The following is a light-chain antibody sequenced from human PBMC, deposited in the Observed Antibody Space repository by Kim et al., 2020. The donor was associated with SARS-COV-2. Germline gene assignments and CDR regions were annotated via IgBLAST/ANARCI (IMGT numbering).Light chain of an antibody. V-gene: IGKV1-27*01. Sequence: GDRVTITCRSSQDISKLLAWYQQKPGKAPNLLIFRAYVLQSGVPSRFSGGGSGTDFTLTISSLQPEDVATYYCERYNTAPWTFGQGTKG. J-gene: IGKJ1*01. CDR3: ERYNTAPWT. CDR1: QDISKL. CDR2: RAY.